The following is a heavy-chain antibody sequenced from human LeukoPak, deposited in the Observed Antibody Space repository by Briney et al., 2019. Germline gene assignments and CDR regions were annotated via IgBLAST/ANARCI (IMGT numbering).Heavy chain of an antibody. CDR1: GFTFSNYG. CDR2: ISNDGNTK. V-gene: IGHV3-30*18. CDR3: AKDRYYVIRGWFDP. Sequence: GGSLRLSCAASGFTFSNYGFHWVRQAPGKGLEWVALISNDGNTKYYADSLKGRFTISRDNSKNSLYLQMNSLRVEDTAVYYCAKDRYYVIRGWFDPWGQGTLVTVSS. J-gene: IGHJ5*02. D-gene: IGHD3-3*01.